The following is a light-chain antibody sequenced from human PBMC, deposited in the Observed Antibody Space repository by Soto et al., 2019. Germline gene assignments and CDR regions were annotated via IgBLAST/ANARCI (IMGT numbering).Light chain of an antibody. CDR1: ISDVGGYKY. Sequence: QSVLTQPSSVSGSPGQSITISCNGTISDVGGYKYVSWYQQYPGKAPKLKIYEVSNLPSGVSNRFSGSKSGNTASLTISGLQAEDEADYYCSSYSSSSTLLVFGSGTKVTVL. CDR2: EVS. J-gene: IGLJ1*01. V-gene: IGLV2-14*01. CDR3: SSYSSSSTLLV.